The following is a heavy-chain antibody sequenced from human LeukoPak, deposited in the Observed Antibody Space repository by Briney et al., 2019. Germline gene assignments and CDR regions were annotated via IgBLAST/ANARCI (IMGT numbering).Heavy chain of an antibody. D-gene: IGHD3-22*01. CDR3: ARVARGYYDSSGMKPFDY. CDR2: INHSGST. J-gene: IGHJ4*02. V-gene: IGHV4-39*07. Sequence: SETLSLTCTVSGGSISSSRYYWGWIRQPPGKGLEWIGEINHSGSTNYNPSLKSRVTISVDTSKNQFSLKLSSVTAADTAVYYCARVARGYYDSSGMKPFDYWGQGTLVTVSS. CDR1: GGSISSSRYY.